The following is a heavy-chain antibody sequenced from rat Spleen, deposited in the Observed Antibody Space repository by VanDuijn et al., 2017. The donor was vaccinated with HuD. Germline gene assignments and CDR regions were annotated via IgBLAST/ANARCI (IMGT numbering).Heavy chain of an antibody. J-gene: IGHJ4*01. D-gene: IGHD5-1*01. CDR1: GFIFRNSG. V-gene: IGHV5S14*01. CDR3: ARHSGTARGVMDA. CDR2: ITTGGDNT. Sequence: EVQLVESDGGLVQPGRSLKLSCAASGFIFRNSGMAWVRQTPTKGLEWVASITTGGDNTYYRDSVKGRFTISRDNARNTQYLQMDSLRSEDTATYYCARHSGTARGVMDAWGQGTSVTVSS.